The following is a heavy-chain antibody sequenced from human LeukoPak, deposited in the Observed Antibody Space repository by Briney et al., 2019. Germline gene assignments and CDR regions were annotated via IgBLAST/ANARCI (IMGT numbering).Heavy chain of an antibody. Sequence: NPSETLSLTCTVSGGSISSYYWSWIRQPAGKGLEWIGRIYTSGSTNYNPSLKSRVTMSVDTSKNQFSLKLSSVTAADTAVYYCARVRDTAMVSFSYFDYWGQGTLVTVSS. CDR1: GGSISSYY. D-gene: IGHD5-18*01. CDR3: ARVRDTAMVSFSYFDY. J-gene: IGHJ4*02. CDR2: IYTSGST. V-gene: IGHV4-4*07.